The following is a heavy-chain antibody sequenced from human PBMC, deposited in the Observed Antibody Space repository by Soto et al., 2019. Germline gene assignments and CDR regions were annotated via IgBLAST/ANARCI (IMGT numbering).Heavy chain of an antibody. CDR2: ISGTSSYI. CDR1: GFTFSSHS. J-gene: IGHJ4*02. Sequence: EVQLVESGGGLVKPGGSLRLSCAASGFTFSSHSMNWVRQAPGKGLEWVSLISGTSSYIYYADSVKGRFIISRDNDKNSLYLQMNSLRAEDTAVYYCARDWAYSSSWSDFDYWGQGTLVTVSS. CDR3: ARDWAYSSSWSDFDY. V-gene: IGHV3-21*01. D-gene: IGHD6-13*01.